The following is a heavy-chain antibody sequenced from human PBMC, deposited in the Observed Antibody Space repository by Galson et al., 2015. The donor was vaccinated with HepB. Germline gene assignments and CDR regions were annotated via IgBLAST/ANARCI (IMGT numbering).Heavy chain of an antibody. CDR1: GFTFSSYA. CDR3: ARDSASSGYYYWYFDL. CDR2: ISYDGSNK. Sequence: SLRLSCAASGFTFSSYAMHWVRQAPGKGLEWVAVISYDGSNKYYADSVKGRFTISRDNSKNTLYLQMNSLRAEDTAVYYCARDSASSGYYYWYFDLWGRDTLVTVSS. J-gene: IGHJ2*01. V-gene: IGHV3-30*04. D-gene: IGHD3-22*01.